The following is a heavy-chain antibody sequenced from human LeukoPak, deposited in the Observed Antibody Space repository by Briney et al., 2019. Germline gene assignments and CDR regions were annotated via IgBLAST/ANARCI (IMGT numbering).Heavy chain of an antibody. CDR2: ISSSNSTI. CDR1: GFTFSSYS. Sequence: GGCLRLSCAASGFTFSSYSMNWVRQAPGKGLEWISYISSSNSTIYYADSVKGRFTISRDNAKNSLYLQMNSLRVEDTAVYYCARASGSGRLPEDYWGQGTLVTVSS. D-gene: IGHD3-10*01. J-gene: IGHJ4*02. V-gene: IGHV3-48*04. CDR3: ARASGSGRLPEDY.